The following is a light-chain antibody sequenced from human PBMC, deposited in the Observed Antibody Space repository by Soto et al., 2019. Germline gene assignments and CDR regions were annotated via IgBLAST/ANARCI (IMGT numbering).Light chain of an antibody. CDR2: AVS. V-gene: IGLV2-14*01. CDR3: SSYTSDSSYV. Sequence: QAALTQPASVSGSPAESITISCTGSSSDVGLYDYVSWYQQHPGKAPQLMIYAVSNRPSGVSNRFSASTSGNTASLFISGLQAEDEADYYCSSYTSDSSYVFGSGTKVTVL. CDR1: SSDVGLYDY. J-gene: IGLJ1*01.